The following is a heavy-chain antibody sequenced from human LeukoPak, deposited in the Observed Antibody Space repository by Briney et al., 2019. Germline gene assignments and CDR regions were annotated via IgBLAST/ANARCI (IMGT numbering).Heavy chain of an antibody. CDR2: INYSGST. CDR3: ARLWYF. V-gene: IGHV4-39*01. D-gene: IGHD1-14*01. J-gene: IGHJ4*02. Sequence: SETLSLTCTVSGGSISSSTYYWGWIRQPPGKGLEWIGSINYSGSTYYNLSLKSRVTLSVDTSKNQFSLKLSSVTAADTAVYFCARLWYFWGQGTLVTVSS. CDR1: GGSISSSTYY.